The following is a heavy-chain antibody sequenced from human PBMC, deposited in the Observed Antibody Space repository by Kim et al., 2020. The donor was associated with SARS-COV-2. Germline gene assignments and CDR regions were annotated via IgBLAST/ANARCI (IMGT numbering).Heavy chain of an antibody. V-gene: IGHV3-7*03. J-gene: IGHJ6*02. CDR2: IKQDGSEK. CDR1: GFTFSSYW. CDR3: ARALGTIVGGPYYYYGMDV. Sequence: GGSLRLSCAASGFTFSSYWMSWVRQAPGKGLEWVANIKQDGSEKYYVDSVKGRFTISRDNAKNSLYLQMNSLRAEDTAVYYCARALGTIVGGPYYYYGMDVWGQGTTVTVSS. D-gene: IGHD1-26*01.